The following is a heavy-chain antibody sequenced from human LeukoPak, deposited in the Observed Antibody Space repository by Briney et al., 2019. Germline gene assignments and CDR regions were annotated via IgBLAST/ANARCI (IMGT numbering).Heavy chain of an antibody. CDR3: ARDPRITGTDGY. V-gene: IGHV3-21*01. D-gene: IGHD1-20*01. J-gene: IGHJ4*02. Sequence: PGGSLRLSCAASGFTVSSNYMSWVRQAPGKGLEWVSSISSSSSYIYYADSVKGRFTISRDNAKNSLYLQMNSLRAEDTAVYYCARDPRITGTDGYWGQGTLVTVSS. CDR2: ISSSSSYI. CDR1: GFTVSSNY.